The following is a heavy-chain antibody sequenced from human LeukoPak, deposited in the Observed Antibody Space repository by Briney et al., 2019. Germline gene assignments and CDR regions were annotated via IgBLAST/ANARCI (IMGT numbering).Heavy chain of an antibody. CDR2: IYYSGST. CDR3: ARGMYSGSSFDY. V-gene: IGHV4-39*01. Sequence: PSETLSLTCTVSGGSISSSSYYWGWIRQPPGKGLEWIGSIYYSGSTYYNPSLKSRVTISVDTSKNQFSLKLSSVTAADTAVYYCARGMYSGSSFDYWGQGTLVTVSS. D-gene: IGHD1-26*01. J-gene: IGHJ4*02. CDR1: GGSISSSSYY.